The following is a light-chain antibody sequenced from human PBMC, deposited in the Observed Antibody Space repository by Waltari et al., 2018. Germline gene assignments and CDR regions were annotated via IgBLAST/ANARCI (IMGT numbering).Light chain of an antibody. CDR3: QHHVRLPVT. CDR2: GAS. CDR1: QNIGNY. J-gene: IGKJ1*01. Sequence: SCRASQNIGNYLAWYQQKPGQAPRLLIYGASSRAAGIPDRFSGSGSGADFSLTISRLEPEDFAVYYCQHHVRLPVTFGQGTKV. V-gene: IGKV3-20*01.